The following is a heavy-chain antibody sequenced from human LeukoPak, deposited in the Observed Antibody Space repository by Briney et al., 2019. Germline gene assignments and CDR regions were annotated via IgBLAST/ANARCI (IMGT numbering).Heavy chain of an antibody. Sequence: GGSLRLSCAASGFTLSSYAMSWVRQAPGKGLEWASAISDTGNTYHADSVKGRFTISRDSSKNTLFLQMNRLRPEDAAVYYCAKGMGYASGSSYSYYYYMDVWGKGTTVTISS. D-gene: IGHD3-10*01. CDR3: AKGMGYASGSSYSYYYYMDV. CDR1: GFTLSSYA. J-gene: IGHJ6*03. V-gene: IGHV3-23*01. CDR2: ISDTGNT.